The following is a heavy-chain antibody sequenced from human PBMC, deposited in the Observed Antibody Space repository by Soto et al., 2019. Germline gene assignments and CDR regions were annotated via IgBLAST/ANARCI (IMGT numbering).Heavy chain of an antibody. CDR1: GGTFSSYG. J-gene: IGHJ4*02. CDR3: ARDRGYGDSDY. V-gene: IGHV1-69*12. CDR2: VIPMFGTV. D-gene: IGHD4-17*01. Sequence: QVLLVQSGADVKRPGSSVKVSCKASGGTFSSYGISWVRQAPGQGLESMGGVIPMFGTVNYAQKFQGRVTITAEETTGTAYMELSTLRSEDTAVYYCARDRGYGDSDYWGQGTLVTVSS.